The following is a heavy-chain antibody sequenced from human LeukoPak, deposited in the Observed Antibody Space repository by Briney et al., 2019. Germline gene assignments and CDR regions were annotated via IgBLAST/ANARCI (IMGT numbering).Heavy chain of an antibody. CDR3: ASLPRGIVVAPFDY. V-gene: IGHV1-2*07. CDR2: INPNSGGT. D-gene: IGHD3-22*01. J-gene: IGHJ4*02. Sequence: ASVKVSCKASGSTFNGYYMHWVRQAPGQGLGWMGWINPNSGGTNYAHKFPGRVTMTKDTAISTACMELSRLRSDDTAVYYCASLPRGIVVAPFDYWGQGSLVTVSS. CDR1: GSTFNGYY.